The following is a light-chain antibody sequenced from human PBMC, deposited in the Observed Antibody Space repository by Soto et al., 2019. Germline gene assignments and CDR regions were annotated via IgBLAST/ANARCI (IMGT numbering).Light chain of an antibody. CDR1: TGTVTGGHY. CDR2: DTN. V-gene: IGLV7-46*01. J-gene: IGLJ2*01. CDR3: LRSFDETRV. Sequence: QAVVTQEPSLTVSPGGTVTLTCGSSTGTVTGGHYPYWLQQRPGQAPRTLIYDTNNKLSWTPARFSGSLLGGKAALTLSGAQPEDEAEYYCLRSFDETRVFGAGTKLTVL.